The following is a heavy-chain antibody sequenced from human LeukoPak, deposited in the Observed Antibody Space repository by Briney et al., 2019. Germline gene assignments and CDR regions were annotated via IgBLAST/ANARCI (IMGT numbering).Heavy chain of an antibody. D-gene: IGHD2-2*01. CDR1: GYTFTNYG. Sequence: ASVMVSCKASGYTFTNYGISWVRQAPGQRLEWMAWISANNGETKYAQNFQGRVTMTTDTSTSTAYLELRSLRSDDTAVYYCARVPPSAHQLLSSDYWGQGTQVTVSS. J-gene: IGHJ4*02. V-gene: IGHV1-18*04. CDR2: ISANNGET. CDR3: ARVPPSAHQLLSSDY.